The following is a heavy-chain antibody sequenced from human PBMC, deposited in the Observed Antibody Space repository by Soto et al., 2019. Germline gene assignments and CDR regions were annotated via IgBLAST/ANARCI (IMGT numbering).Heavy chain of an antibody. CDR3: AKIRWTISLQEEDAI. Sequence: QVQLVQSGAEVKKPGSSVKVSCKSSGGTFGSYAISWVRQAPGPGLEWMGGVIPIFGTPHYGQKFHGRVTIPADIPTSTAYLELSSLKSADTAVYYCAKIRWTISLQEEDAIWGQGTLVTVSS. CDR2: VIPIFGTP. V-gene: IGHV1-69*06. J-gene: IGHJ4*02. D-gene: IGHD2-15*01. CDR1: GGTFGSYA.